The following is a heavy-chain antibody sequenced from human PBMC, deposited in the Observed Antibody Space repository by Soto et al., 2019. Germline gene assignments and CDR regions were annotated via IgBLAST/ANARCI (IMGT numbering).Heavy chain of an antibody. D-gene: IGHD6-13*01. CDR2: ISNDDSNK. CDR3: AGGSPWEPQLQGAFEY. Sequence: QVQLVESGGGVVQPGRSLRLSCAASGFTFSSCSMHWVRQAPGKGLEWVALISNDDSNKFYADSVKGRFTISRDNSKNTLYLQMSSLRAEDTAGYYCAGGSPWEPQLQGAFEYWGQATLVTVSS. V-gene: IGHV3-30-3*01. J-gene: IGHJ4*02. CDR1: GFTFSSCS.